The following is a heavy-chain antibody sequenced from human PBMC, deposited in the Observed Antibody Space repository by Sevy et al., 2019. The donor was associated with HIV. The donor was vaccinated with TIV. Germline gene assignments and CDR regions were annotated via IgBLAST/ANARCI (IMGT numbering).Heavy chain of an antibody. J-gene: IGHJ1*01. Sequence: GGSLRLSCAASGFTFSSYWMSWVRQAPGKGLEWVANIKQDGSEKYYVDSVKGRFTISRDNAKNSLYLQMNSLRAEDTAVYYCARLRYCSSTSCQYFQHWGQGTLVTVSS. CDR2: IKQDGSEK. D-gene: IGHD2-2*01. CDR1: GFTFSSYW. CDR3: ARLRYCSSTSCQYFQH. V-gene: IGHV3-7*01.